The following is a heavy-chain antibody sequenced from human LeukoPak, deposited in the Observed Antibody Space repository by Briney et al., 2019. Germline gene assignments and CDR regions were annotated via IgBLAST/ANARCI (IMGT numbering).Heavy chain of an antibody. CDR2: IKQDGSEK. CDR1: GVTFSSYW. J-gene: IGHJ4*02. Sequence: GGSLRLSCADSGVTFSSYWMSWVRQAPGKGLEWVANIKQDGSEKYYVDSVKGRFTISRDNAKNSLYLQMNSLRAEDTAVYYCARVPAMVSYWGQGTLVTVSS. CDR3: ARVPAMVSY. D-gene: IGHD5-18*01. V-gene: IGHV3-7*01.